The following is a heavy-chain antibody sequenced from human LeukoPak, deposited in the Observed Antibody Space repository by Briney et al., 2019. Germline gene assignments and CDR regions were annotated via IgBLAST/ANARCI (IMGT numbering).Heavy chain of an antibody. J-gene: IGHJ4*02. CDR3: ARGSYSFDY. Sequence: GGSLRLSCAASGFTFSSYAMHWVRQAPGKGLEWVAVISYDGSNKYYADSVKGRFTISRDNSKNALYLQMNSLRAEDTAVYYCARGSYSFDYWGQGTLVTVSS. CDR1: GFTFSSYA. V-gene: IGHV3-30*04. CDR2: ISYDGSNK. D-gene: IGHD1-26*01.